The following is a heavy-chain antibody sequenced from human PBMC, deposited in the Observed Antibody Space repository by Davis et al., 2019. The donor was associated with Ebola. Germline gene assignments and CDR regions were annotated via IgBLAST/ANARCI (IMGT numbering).Heavy chain of an antibody. CDR1: GGSFSGYH. V-gene: IGHV4-34*01. J-gene: IGHJ4*02. CDR2: INVSGGT. CDR3: ARVQRYINSWHNDY. Sequence: SETLSLTCAVYGGSFSGYHWGWVRQPPGKGLEWIGEINVSGGTTYNPSLRSRVIISVDTSKNQFSLRLTSVTAADTAVYYCARVQRYINSWHNDYWGQGSLVTVSS. D-gene: IGHD6-13*01.